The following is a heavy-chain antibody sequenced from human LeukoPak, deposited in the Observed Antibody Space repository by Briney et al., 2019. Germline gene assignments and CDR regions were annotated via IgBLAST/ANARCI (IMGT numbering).Heavy chain of an antibody. CDR1: GYTFTSYG. J-gene: IGHJ4*02. Sequence: ASVKVSCKASGYTFTSYGISWVRQAPGQGLEWMGWISAYNGNTNYAQKLQGRVTMTTDTSTSTAYMELRSLRSDDTAVYYCARDLLRLGELSFQSTDYWGQGTLVTVSS. CDR2: ISAYNGNT. V-gene: IGHV1-18*01. CDR3: ARDLLRLGELSFQSTDY. D-gene: IGHD3-16*02.